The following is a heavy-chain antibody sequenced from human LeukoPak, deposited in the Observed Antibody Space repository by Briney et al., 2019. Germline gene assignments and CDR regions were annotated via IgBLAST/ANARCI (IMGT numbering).Heavy chain of an antibody. D-gene: IGHD6-25*01. CDR2: IFSGGGT. CDR1: GLTVSNNY. Sequence: GGSLRLSCVVSGLTVSNNYMTWVRRVPGKGLEWVSLIFSGGGTYYADSAKGRFTISRDSSKNTLYLQMNSLRAEDTALYYCARDPGAAAGNLWSWGQGTLVTVSS. V-gene: IGHV3-66*01. J-gene: IGHJ5*02. CDR3: ARDPGAAAGNLWS.